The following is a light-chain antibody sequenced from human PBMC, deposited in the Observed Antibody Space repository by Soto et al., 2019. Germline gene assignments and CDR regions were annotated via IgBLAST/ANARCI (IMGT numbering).Light chain of an antibody. CDR1: QSLSNF. CDR3: QQRSNLSN. J-gene: IGKJ3*01. Sequence: EIVLTQSPATLSLSPGERATLSCRASQSLSNFLAWYQQKPGQAPRLLIYDASNRATGIPVRFSGSGSGTEFKLTISSLEPEDFAVYYCQQRSNLSNFGPGTTVEIK. CDR2: DAS. V-gene: IGKV3-11*01.